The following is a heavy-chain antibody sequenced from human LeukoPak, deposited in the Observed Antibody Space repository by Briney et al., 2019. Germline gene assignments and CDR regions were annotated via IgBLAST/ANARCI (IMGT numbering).Heavy chain of an antibody. CDR1: GGSISSYY. J-gene: IGHJ3*02. V-gene: IGHV4-4*07. D-gene: IGHD2-15*01. CDR3: ARLVVVVAAPDAFDI. Sequence: SETLSLTCTVSGGSISSYYWSWIRQPAGKGLEWIGRIYTSGSTNYSPSLKSRVTMSVDTSKNQFSLKLSSVTAADTAVYYCARLVVVVAAPDAFDIWGQGTMVTVSS. CDR2: IYTSGST.